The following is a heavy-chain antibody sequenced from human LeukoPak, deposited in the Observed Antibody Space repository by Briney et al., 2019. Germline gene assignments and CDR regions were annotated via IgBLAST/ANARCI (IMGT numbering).Heavy chain of an antibody. J-gene: IGHJ3*02. CDR3: ARVPRYSGYDYFAWTRRSDAFDI. V-gene: IGHV4-34*01. CDR2: INHSGST. Sequence: SETLSLTCAVYGGSFSGYYWSWIRQPPGKGLEWIGEINHSGSTNYNPSLKSRVTISVDTSKNQFSLKLSSVTAADTAVYYCARVPRYSGYDYFAWTRRSDAFDIWGQGTMVTVSS. D-gene: IGHD5-12*01. CDR1: GGSFSGYY.